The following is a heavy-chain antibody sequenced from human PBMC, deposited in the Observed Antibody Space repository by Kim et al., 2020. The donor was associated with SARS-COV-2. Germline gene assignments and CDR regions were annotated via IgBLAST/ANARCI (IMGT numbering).Heavy chain of an antibody. V-gene: IGHV1-3*01. J-gene: IGHJ3*02. CDR3: ARPLGLVVADDAFDI. Sequence: QKFTGSVTITRDTSASTAYMELSSLRSEDTAVYYCARPLGLVVADDAFDIWGQGTMVTVSS. D-gene: IGHD2-15*01.